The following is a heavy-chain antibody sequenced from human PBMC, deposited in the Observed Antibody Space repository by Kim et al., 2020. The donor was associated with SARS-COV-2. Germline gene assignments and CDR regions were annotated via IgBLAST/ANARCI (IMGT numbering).Heavy chain of an antibody. D-gene: IGHD3-10*01. CDR3: AHRREAVRLWFGELPNFDY. CDR1: GFSLSTSGAG. V-gene: IGHV2-5*02. CDR2: ISWDDDK. Sequence: SGPTLVKPTQTLTLTCTFSGFSLSTSGAGVGWIRQPPGKALEWLPFISWDDDKRYSPSLNSRLTITKDTSKNQVVLTMTNMDPVDTATYYCAHRREAVRLWFGELPNFDYWGQGTLVTVSS. J-gene: IGHJ4*02.